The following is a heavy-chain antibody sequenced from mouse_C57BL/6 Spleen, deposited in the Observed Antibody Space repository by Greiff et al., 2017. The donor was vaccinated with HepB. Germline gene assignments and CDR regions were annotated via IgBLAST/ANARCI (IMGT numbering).Heavy chain of an antibody. V-gene: IGHV1-50*01. CDR1: GYTFTSYW. Sequence: QVQLKQPGAELVKPGASVKLSCKASGYTFTSYWMQWVKQRPGQGLEWIGEIDPSDSYTNYNQKFKGKATLTVDTSSSTAYMQLSSLTSEDSAVYYCASQGLYGNYGDYAMDYWGQGTSVTVSS. D-gene: IGHD2-1*01. J-gene: IGHJ4*01. CDR3: ASQGLYGNYGDYAMDY. CDR2: IDPSDSYT.